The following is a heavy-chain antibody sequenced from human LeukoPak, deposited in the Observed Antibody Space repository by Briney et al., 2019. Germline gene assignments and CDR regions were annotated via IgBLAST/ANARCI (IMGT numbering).Heavy chain of an antibody. D-gene: IGHD3-22*01. J-gene: IGHJ3*01. Sequence: GGSLRLSCTASGFTFGDYAMSWVRQAPGKGLEGVGFIRSKAYGGTTEYAASVKGRFTISRDDSKSIAYLQMNSLKTEDTAVYYCTRDDYYYDSSGFGSWAWGQGTMVTVSS. CDR3: TRDDYYYDSSGFGSWA. CDR2: IRSKAYGGTT. CDR1: GFTFGDYA. V-gene: IGHV3-49*04.